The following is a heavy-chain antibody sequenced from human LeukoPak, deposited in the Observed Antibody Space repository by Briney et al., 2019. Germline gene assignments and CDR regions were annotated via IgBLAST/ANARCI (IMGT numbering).Heavy chain of an antibody. D-gene: IGHD4-17*01. CDR1: GFTFSSYA. Sequence: GGSLRLSCAASGFTFSSYAMSWVRQAPGKGLEWVSVTSGSGGSTYYADSVKGRFTISRDNAKNSLYLQMNSLRAEDTALYYCAKGNTVTTRRYFDYWGQGTLVTVSS. CDR3: AKGNTVTTRRYFDY. CDR2: TSGSGGST. V-gene: IGHV3-23*01. J-gene: IGHJ4*02.